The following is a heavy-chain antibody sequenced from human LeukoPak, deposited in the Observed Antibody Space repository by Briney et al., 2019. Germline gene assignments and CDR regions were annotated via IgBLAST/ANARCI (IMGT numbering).Heavy chain of an antibody. CDR3: AKFHYDSSGPDAFDI. CDR2: ISGSGGST. D-gene: IGHD3-22*01. V-gene: IGHV3-23*01. CDR1: GFTFSSYD. J-gene: IGHJ3*02. Sequence: GETLRLSCAASGFTFSSYDMSWVRQAPGKGLEWVSAISGSGGSTYYADSVKGRFTISRDNSKNTLYLQMNSLRAEDTAVYYCAKFHYDSSGPDAFDIWGQGTMVTVSS.